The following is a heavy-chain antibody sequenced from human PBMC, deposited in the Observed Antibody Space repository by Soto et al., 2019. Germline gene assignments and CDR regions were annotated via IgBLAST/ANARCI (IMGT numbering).Heavy chain of an antibody. CDR3: AKPPHGMDV. Sequence: QVQLVESGGGVVQPGRSLRLSCAASGFTFSSYGMHWVRQAPGKGLEWVAVISYDGSNKYYADSVKGRFTISRDNSKNTLNLKRNSLRAEEPAVYYCAKPPHGMDVGGQGPTVTVSS. J-gene: IGHJ6*02. V-gene: IGHV3-30*18. CDR2: ISYDGSNK. CDR1: GFTFSSYG.